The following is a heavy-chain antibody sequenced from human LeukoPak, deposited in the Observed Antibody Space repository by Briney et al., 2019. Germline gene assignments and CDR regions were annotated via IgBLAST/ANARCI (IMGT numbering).Heavy chain of an antibody. CDR1: GGTFSSYA. CDR3: ARDNYAGANWFDP. CDR2: IIPIFGTA. Sequence: SVKVSCKASGGTFSSYAISWVRQAPGQGLEWMGGIIPIFGTANYAQKFQGRVTITTDESTSTAYMELSSLRSEDKAVYYCARDNYAGANWFDPWGQGTLVTVSS. J-gene: IGHJ5*02. D-gene: IGHD1-7*01. V-gene: IGHV1-69*05.